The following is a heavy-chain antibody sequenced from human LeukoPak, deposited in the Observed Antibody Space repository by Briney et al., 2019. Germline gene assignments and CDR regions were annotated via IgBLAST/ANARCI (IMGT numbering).Heavy chain of an antibody. CDR3: ARVRIRYSSSSGSYHYYYMDV. CDR1: GGTFSSYA. J-gene: IGHJ6*03. CDR2: IIPIFGTA. D-gene: IGHD6-6*01. Sequence: SVKVSCKASGGTFSSYAISWVRQAPGQGLEWMGGIIPIFGTANYAQKFQGRVTITADESTSTAYMELSSLRSEDTAVYYCARVRIRYSSSSGSYHYYYMDVWGKGTTVTVSS. V-gene: IGHV1-69*13.